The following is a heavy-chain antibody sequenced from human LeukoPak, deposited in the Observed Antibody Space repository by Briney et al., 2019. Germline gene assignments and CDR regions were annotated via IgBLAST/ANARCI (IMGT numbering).Heavy chain of an antibody. CDR3: ARAVTYFYGSVTYDWFDP. V-gene: IGHV3-21*01. D-gene: IGHD3-10*01. CDR1: GFTFISYS. J-gene: IGHJ5*02. Sequence: GGSLRLSCAASGFTFISYSMNWVRQAPGKGLEWVSSISNSSPNIYYADSVKDRFTISRDNGKNTVYLQMNSLRVDDTAMYYCARAVTYFYGSVTYDWFDPWGQGTLVTVSS. CDR2: ISNSSPNI.